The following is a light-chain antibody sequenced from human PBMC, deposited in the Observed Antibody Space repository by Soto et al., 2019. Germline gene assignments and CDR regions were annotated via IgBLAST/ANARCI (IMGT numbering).Light chain of an antibody. J-gene: IGKJ1*01. V-gene: IGKV1-5*01. CDR3: QQDNSYFWT. Sequence: DLHRNQFPSTLSAHVGDRVTVTCRASQSISSWLAWYQQKPGKAPKLLIYDASSLESGVPLRFSGSGSGTEFTLTISSLQPDDFATYYCQQDNSYFWTFAQGSKVDIK. CDR2: DAS. CDR1: QSISSW.